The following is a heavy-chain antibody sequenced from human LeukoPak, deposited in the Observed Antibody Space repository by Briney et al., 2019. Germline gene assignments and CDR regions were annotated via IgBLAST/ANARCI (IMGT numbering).Heavy chain of an antibody. D-gene: IGHD1/OR15-1a*01. J-gene: IGHJ6*02. Sequence: GGSLRLSCAASGFTFSYYTMIWVRQAPGRGLEWVSFISSSSTYIYYADSVKGRFTISRDNAKNSLYLQMNSLRAEDTAVYYCAREALNMYYGMDVWGQGTTVTVSS. CDR2: ISSSSTYI. V-gene: IGHV3-21*01. CDR3: AREALNMYYGMDV. CDR1: GFTFSYYT.